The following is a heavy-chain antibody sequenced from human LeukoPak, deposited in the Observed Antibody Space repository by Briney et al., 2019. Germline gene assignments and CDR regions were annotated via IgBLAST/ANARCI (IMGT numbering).Heavy chain of an antibody. J-gene: IGHJ3*02. D-gene: IGHD3-3*01. V-gene: IGHV4-4*07. CDR2: IYTSGST. Sequence: SETLSLTCTDSGGSISSYYWSWIRQPAGKGLEWIGRIYTSGSTNYNPSLKSRVTMSVDTSKNQFSLKLSSVTAADTAVYYCARDRILTISGVVTNHDAFDIWGQGTMVTVSS. CDR1: GGSISSYY. CDR3: ARDRILTISGVVTNHDAFDI.